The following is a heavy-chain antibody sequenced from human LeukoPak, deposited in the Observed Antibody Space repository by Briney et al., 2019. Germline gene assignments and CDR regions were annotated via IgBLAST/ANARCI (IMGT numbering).Heavy chain of an antibody. CDR1: GGSISSYY. Sequence: ASETLSLTCTVSGGSISSYYWSWIRQPPGKGLEWIGYIYYSGSTNYNPSLKSRVTISVDTSKNQFSLKLSSVTAADTAVYYCARGSRYSSSWYVSAFDCWGQGTLVTVPS. V-gene: IGHV4-59*01. CDR3: ARGSRYSSSWYVSAFDC. D-gene: IGHD6-13*01. J-gene: IGHJ4*02. CDR2: IYYSGST.